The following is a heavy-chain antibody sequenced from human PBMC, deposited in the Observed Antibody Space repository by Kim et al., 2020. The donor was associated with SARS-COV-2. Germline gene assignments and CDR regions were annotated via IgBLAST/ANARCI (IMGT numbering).Heavy chain of an antibody. CDR3: AGAQDYGEYVLGWFDP. D-gene: IGHD3-16*01. V-gene: IGHV1-69*13. J-gene: IGHJ5*02. CDR1: GGTFSGYA. CDR2: FMPSLRKA. Sequence: SVKVSCKASGGTFSGYAINWVRQAPGQGLEWMGGFMPSLRKANYAQKFQGRVTLIADESTSIASMTLSSLSSEDTAVYYCAGAQDYGEYVLGWFDPWGQGTLVTVSP.